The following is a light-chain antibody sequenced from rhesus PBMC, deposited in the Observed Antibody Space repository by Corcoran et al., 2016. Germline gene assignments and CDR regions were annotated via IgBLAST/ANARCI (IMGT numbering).Light chain of an antibody. J-gene: IGKJ4*01. V-gene: IGKV1-25*01. CDR1: QGITND. CDR2: EAS. Sequence: DIQMTQSPSSLSASVGDRVTITCRASQGITNDLAWYRHKPGETPKLVIYEASSLQSVIPSRFSGSGSGTDFTLTISSLQPEDFATYYCQHYYNIPLTFGGGTKVEIK. CDR3: QHYYNIPLT.